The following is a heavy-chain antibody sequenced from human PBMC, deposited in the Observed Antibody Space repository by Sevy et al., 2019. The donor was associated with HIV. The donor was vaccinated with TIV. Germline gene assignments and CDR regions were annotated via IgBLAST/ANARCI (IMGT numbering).Heavy chain of an antibody. Sequence: GGSLRLSCAASGFTFSTYWMHWVHQVPGKGLVWVSRINSDGSGTTYAGSVKGRFTISRDNAKNTLYLQMNSLRVEDTAGYYCARVNIPAAEWGQGALVTVSS. V-gene: IGHV3-74*01. J-gene: IGHJ4*02. CDR3: ARVNIPAAE. D-gene: IGHD6-13*01. CDR1: GFTFSTYW. CDR2: INSDGSGT.